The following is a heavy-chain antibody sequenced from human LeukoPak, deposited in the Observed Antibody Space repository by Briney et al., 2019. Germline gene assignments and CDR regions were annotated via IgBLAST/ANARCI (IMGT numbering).Heavy chain of an antibody. Sequence: PSETLSLTCTVSGGSVSSTNWWSWVRQPPGKGLEWIGEIFQSGRTNYNPSLRGRVTISADKSKNQFSLKLTSVTAADTAVYYCARGSDSSVEYWGQGTLVTVSS. CDR1: GGSVSSTNW. CDR3: ARGSDSSVEY. V-gene: IGHV4-4*02. J-gene: IGHJ4*02. D-gene: IGHD3-22*01. CDR2: IFQSGRT.